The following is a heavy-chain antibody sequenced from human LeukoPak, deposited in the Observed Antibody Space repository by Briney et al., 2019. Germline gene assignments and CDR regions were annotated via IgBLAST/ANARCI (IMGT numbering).Heavy chain of an antibody. J-gene: IGHJ4*02. CDR1: GFTFSNYE. V-gene: IGHV3-48*03. D-gene: IGHD2-2*01. Sequence: PGGSLRLSCAASGFTFSNYEMHWVRQAPGKGLEWVSYISSSGSIIYHADSVKGRFTISRENAKNSLYLQMNSLRAGDTAVYYCARARRYCSSTSCWYFDYWGQGTLVTVSS. CDR3: ARARRYCSSTSCWYFDY. CDR2: ISSSGSII.